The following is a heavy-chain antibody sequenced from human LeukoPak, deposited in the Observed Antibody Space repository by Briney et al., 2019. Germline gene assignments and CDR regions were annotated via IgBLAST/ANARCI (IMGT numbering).Heavy chain of an antibody. CDR1: GFTFSSYS. CDR2: ISSSSSYI. Sequence: GSLRLSCAASGFTFSSYSMNWVRQAPGKGLEWVSSISSSSSYIYYADSVKGRFTISRDNAKNSLYLQMNSLRAEDTAVYYCARNGYCSGGSRHSSDYWGQGTLVTVSS. D-gene: IGHD2-15*01. J-gene: IGHJ4*02. CDR3: ARNGYCSGGSRHSSDY. V-gene: IGHV3-21*01.